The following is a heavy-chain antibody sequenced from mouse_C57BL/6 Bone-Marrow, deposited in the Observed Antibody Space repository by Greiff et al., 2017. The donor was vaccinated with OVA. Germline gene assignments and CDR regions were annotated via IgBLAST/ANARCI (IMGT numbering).Heavy chain of an antibody. CDR2: IFPGSGST. Sequence: VKLMESGPELVRPGASVKISCKAPGYTFTSHWMQWVRQRPGQGLEGIGEIFPGSGSTYYNEKFKGKATLTVDNSSSTAYMQLISLSSEDSAVYFCARRQLRLLYFDDWGQGTTLTVSS. D-gene: IGHD3-2*02. V-gene: IGHV1-56*01. CDR3: ARRQLRLLYFDD. J-gene: IGHJ2*01. CDR1: GYTFTSHW.